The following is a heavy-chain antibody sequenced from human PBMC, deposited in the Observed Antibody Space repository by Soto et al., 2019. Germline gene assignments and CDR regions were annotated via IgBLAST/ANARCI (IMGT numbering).Heavy chain of an antibody. CDR3: ARQSTAWPNFDS. J-gene: IGHJ4*02. V-gene: IGHV4-59*01. Sequence: QVQLQESGPGLVKPSETLSLTCAVFGGSISNYYWSWIRQPPGKGLEWIGYIDYSGNTKYNPSLKSRVTISVDTSKKKFSLKVSAVTAADTAVYYCARQSTAWPNFDSWGQGTLVTVSS. D-gene: IGHD2-21*02. CDR1: GGSISNYY. CDR2: IDYSGNT.